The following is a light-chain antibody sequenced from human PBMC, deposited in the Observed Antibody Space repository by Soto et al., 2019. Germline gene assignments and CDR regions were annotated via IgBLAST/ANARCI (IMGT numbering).Light chain of an antibody. CDR1: PSLLHSNGYNY. CDR3: MQALQTPRT. V-gene: IGKV2-28*01. Sequence: DIVLTQSPLSLPVTPGEPASSSCRSSPSLLHSNGYNYLDWYVQKPWQSPQLLIYVGSYRASVVPERFIGSGSGTDFTLKITRVEPDDGGVYYCMQALQTPRTFGQGTKVEI. J-gene: IGKJ1*01. CDR2: VGS.